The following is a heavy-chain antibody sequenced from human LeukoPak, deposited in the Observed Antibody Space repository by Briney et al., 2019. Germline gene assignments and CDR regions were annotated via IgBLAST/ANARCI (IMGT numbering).Heavy chain of an antibody. V-gene: IGHV3-9*03. D-gene: IGHD4-11*01. CDR3: AKGKRTTVRSGLDY. CDR2: ISWNSGSI. J-gene: IGHJ4*02. Sequence: PGGSLRLSCAASGFTFEDYAMHWVRQAPGKGLEWVSGISWNSGSIGYADSVKGRFTISRDNAKNSLYLQMNSLRAEDMALYYCAKGKRTTVRSGLDYWGQGTLVTVSS. CDR1: GFTFEDYA.